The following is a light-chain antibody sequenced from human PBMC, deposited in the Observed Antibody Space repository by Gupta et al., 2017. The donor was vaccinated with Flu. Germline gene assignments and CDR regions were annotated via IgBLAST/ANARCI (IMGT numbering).Light chain of an antibody. CDR3: SSYTSSSTWV. CDR1: SSDVGRYNY. J-gene: IGLJ3*02. CDR2: EVN. V-gene: IGLV2-14*01. Sequence: APGQSITISCTGTSSDVGRYNYVSWYQHHPGKAPKLMIYEVNNRPSGISNRFSASKSGNTASLTISGLQAEDEADYYCSSYTSSSTWVFGGGTSLTVL.